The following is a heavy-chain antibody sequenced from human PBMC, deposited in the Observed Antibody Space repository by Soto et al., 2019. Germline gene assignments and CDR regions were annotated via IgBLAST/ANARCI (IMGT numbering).Heavy chain of an antibody. V-gene: IGHV1-69*12. D-gene: IGHD5-12*01. Sequence: QVQLVQSGAEVRQPASSVKVSCKTSGGTFSSYAISWVRQAPGQGFEWMGGIVPIVDTSTYAQKFQGRVTITADECTSTVYMELSSLRSDATAVYYCVRVVAIPGYPDNWGQGTLVTVSS. CDR2: IVPIVDTS. CDR1: GGTFSSYA. CDR3: VRVVAIPGYPDN. J-gene: IGHJ4*02.